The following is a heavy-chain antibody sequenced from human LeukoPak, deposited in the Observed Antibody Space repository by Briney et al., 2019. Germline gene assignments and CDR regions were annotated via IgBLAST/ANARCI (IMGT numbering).Heavy chain of an antibody. CDR2: IYYSGST. CDR3: ARAPSYYDSSGYRKYYFDY. V-gene: IGHV4-39*07. Sequence: SETLSLTCTVSGGSISSSSYYWGWIRQPPGKGLEWIGSIYYSGSTYYNPSLKSRVTISVDTSKNQFSLKLSSVTAADTAVYYCARAPSYYDSSGYRKYYFDYWGQGTLVTVSS. J-gene: IGHJ4*02. D-gene: IGHD3-22*01. CDR1: GGSISSSSYY.